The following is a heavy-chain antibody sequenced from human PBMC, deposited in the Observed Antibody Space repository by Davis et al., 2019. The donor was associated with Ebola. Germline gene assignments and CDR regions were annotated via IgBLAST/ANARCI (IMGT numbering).Heavy chain of an antibody. D-gene: IGHD2-8*02. CDR1: GNSFTSHW. Sequence: GESLKIPCKDPGNSFTSHWIGWMRQMPGKGLEWMGLIYTGDSDTRYSPSFRGQVTISADKSTKTAFLQWSSLKASDTAMYYCASLRRTITGMDDSFDIWGQGTMVTVAS. J-gene: IGHJ3*02. CDR3: ASLRRTITGMDDSFDI. CDR2: IYTGDSDT. V-gene: IGHV5-51*01.